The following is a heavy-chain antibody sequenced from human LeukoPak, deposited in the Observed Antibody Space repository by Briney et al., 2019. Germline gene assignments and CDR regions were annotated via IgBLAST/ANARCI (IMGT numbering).Heavy chain of an antibody. D-gene: IGHD3-22*01. CDR1: GGSFSGYY. Sequence: SETLSLTCAVYGGSFSGYYWSWIRQPPGKGLEWIGEINHSGSTNYNPSLKSRVTISVDTSKNQFSLKLSSVTAADTAVYCCARGLLASYYYDSSGYYLDAFDIWGQGAMVTVSS. CDR2: INHSGST. J-gene: IGHJ3*02. CDR3: ARGLLASYYYDSSGYYLDAFDI. V-gene: IGHV4-34*01.